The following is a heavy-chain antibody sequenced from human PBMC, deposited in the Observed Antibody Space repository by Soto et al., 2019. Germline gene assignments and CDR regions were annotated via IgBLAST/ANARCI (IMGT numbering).Heavy chain of an antibody. J-gene: IGHJ4*02. CDR3: ARGEYYYDSSGYYYDDY. Sequence: SETLSLTCTVSGGSISSGGYYWSWIRQHPGKGLEWIGYIYYSGSTYYNPSLKSRVTISVDTSKNQFSLKLSSVTAADTAVYYCARGEYYYDSSGYYYDDYWGQGTLVTVSS. CDR2: IYYSGST. CDR1: GGSISSGGYY. D-gene: IGHD3-22*01. V-gene: IGHV4-31*03.